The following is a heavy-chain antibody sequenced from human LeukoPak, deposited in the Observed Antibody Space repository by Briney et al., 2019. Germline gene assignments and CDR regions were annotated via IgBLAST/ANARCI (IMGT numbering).Heavy chain of an antibody. Sequence: PGGSLRLSCAASGFTFSSYGMHWVRQAPGKGLEWVANIKQDGSEKYYVDSVKGRFTISRDNAKNSLYLQMNSLRAEDTAVYYCARDPSQIFVDTAMVQGQFDYWGQGTLVTVSS. V-gene: IGHV3-7*01. CDR1: GFTFSSYG. D-gene: IGHD5-18*01. CDR3: ARDPSQIFVDTAMVQGQFDY. J-gene: IGHJ4*02. CDR2: IKQDGSEK.